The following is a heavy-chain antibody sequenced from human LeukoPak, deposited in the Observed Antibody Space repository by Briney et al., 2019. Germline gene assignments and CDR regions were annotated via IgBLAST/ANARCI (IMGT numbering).Heavy chain of an antibody. J-gene: IGHJ3*02. CDR3: AREITPMGAGFDAFDI. Sequence: GGSLRLSCVASGFTFGSYDMNWVRQAPGKGLEWVSGIGIAGDTYYPGSVKGRFTVSRENAKNSLNLQMNSLRAEDTAVYYCAREITPMGAGFDAFDIWGRGTMVTVSS. D-gene: IGHD3-16*01. V-gene: IGHV3-13*01. CDR1: GFTFGSYD. CDR2: IGIAGDT.